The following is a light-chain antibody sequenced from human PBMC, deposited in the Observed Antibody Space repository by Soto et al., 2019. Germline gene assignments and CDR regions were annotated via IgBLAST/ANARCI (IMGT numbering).Light chain of an antibody. Sequence: DIHMTQSPSSLSASVGDRVTITCRASQGINNFLAWYQQRPGTVPKLLIYSASTLQSGVPSRFSGRGSGTDFTLTINHLQPEDVGTYYCLRYNLPRRTFGPGTKVEV. V-gene: IGKV1-27*01. CDR2: SAS. CDR3: LRYNLPRRT. CDR1: QGINNF. J-gene: IGKJ1*01.